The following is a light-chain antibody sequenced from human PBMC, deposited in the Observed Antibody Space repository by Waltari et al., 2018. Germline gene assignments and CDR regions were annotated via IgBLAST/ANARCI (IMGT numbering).Light chain of an antibody. V-gene: IGLV1-44*01. CDR1: SSNIGINN. Sequence: QSVLTQPPLASGTPGQRVTISCSGNSSNIGINNVTWYQQLPGTAPKVLIFANYHRPSGVPDRFSASKSDTSASLAISGLQSEDEADYFCATWDDSLNGRVFGGGTKLTVL. CDR2: ANY. J-gene: IGLJ3*02. CDR3: ATWDDSLNGRV.